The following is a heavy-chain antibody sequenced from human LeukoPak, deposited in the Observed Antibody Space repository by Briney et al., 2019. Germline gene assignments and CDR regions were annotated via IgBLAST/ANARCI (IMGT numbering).Heavy chain of an antibody. D-gene: IGHD1-1*01. CDR2: IYSGGNT. CDR3: SRRIPTTWACDI. Sequence: GGSLRLSCAASGFTVSNNYMTWVRQPPGKGLEWVSVIYSGGNTYYADSVKGRFTISRDNSKNTLYLQLNSLRAEDTAVYYCSRRIPTTWACDIWGQGTMVTVSS. J-gene: IGHJ3*02. V-gene: IGHV3-66*01. CDR1: GFTVSNNY.